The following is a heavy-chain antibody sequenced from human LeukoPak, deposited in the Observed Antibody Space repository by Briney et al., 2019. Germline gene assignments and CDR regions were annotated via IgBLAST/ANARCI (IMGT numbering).Heavy chain of an antibody. J-gene: IGHJ4*02. D-gene: IGHD1-26*01. CDR3: ARSHLVGATTYYFDY. Sequence: GASVKVSCTASGGTFSSYAISWVRQAPGQGLEWMGRIIPILGIANYAQKFQGRVTITADKSTSTAYMELSSLRSEDTAVYYCARSHLVGATTYYFDYWGQGTLVTVSS. CDR2: IIPILGIA. CDR1: GGTFSSYA. V-gene: IGHV1-69*04.